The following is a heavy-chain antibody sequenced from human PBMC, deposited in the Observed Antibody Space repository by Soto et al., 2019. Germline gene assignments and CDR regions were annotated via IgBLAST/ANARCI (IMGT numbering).Heavy chain of an antibody. D-gene: IGHD6-19*01. J-gene: IGHJ5*02. Sequence: QVTLKESCPVLVTPTETLTLSCTVSGLSITDSEMGVSWIRQPPGQPLEWLAHIDSSGEKSYRTFLKSRLAISKDTSKSQIVLTMTNMDPADTATYYCARRHLAVAVSPWFDPWGQGIPVTGSS. CDR1: GLSITDSEMG. CDR2: IDSSGEK. V-gene: IGHV2-26*01. CDR3: ARRHLAVAVSPWFDP.